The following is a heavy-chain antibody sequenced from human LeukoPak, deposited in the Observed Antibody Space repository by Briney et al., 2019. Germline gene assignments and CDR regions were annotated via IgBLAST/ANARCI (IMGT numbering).Heavy chain of an antibody. V-gene: IGHV3-30*18. CDR1: GFIFSTFG. Sequence: PGGSLRLSCAASGFIFSTFGMHWVRQAPGKGLEWVAVISYDGSEEYYADSVKGRFTISRDNSKNTLYLQMNSLRVDDTAVYYCANGYCSTTSCFDYWGQGTLVTVSS. CDR2: ISYDGSEE. D-gene: IGHD2-2*01. CDR3: ANGYCSTTSCFDY. J-gene: IGHJ4*02.